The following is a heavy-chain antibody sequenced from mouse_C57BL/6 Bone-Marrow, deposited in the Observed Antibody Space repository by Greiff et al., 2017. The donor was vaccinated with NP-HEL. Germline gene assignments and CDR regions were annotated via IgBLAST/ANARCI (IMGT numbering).Heavy chain of an antibody. CDR2: IDPSDSYT. V-gene: IGHV1-59*01. J-gene: IGHJ4*01. CDR3: ASPLTGYYYAMDY. Sequence: VQLQQSGAELVRPGTSVKLSCKASGYTFTSYWMHWVKQRPGQGLEWIGVIDPSDSYTNYNQKFKGKATLTVDTSSSTAYMQLSSLTSEDSAVYYCASPLTGYYYAMDYWGQGTSVTVSS. D-gene: IGHD4-1*01. CDR1: GYTFTSYW.